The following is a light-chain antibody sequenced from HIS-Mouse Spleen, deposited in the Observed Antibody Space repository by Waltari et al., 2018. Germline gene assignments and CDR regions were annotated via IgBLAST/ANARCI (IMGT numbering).Light chain of an antibody. CDR3: SSYTSSSTF. Sequence: QSALTQPASVSGSPGQSITIPCTGTSSDGGGYNYVSWYQQDPVKAPKLMIYAVSNRPSGVSKRFSGSRSGNTAALPTSGLQAEDEAQYYCSSYTSSSTFFGTGPKVTVL. J-gene: IGLJ1*01. CDR1: SSDGGGYNY. CDR2: AVS. V-gene: IGLV2-14*01.